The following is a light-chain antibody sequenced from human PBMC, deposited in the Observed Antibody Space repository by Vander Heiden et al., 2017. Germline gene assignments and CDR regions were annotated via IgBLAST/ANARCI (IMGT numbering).Light chain of an antibody. CDR3: QQSYNTPQT. Sequence: DIQMTQSPSSLSASVGDRVTITCQASQSIRNYLNWYQQKPQKAPKLLIFAASSLQSGVPSRFSGSGSGTDFTLTISSLQPEDSATYYCQQSYNTPQTFGQGTKVEIK. J-gene: IGKJ1*01. V-gene: IGKV1-39*01. CDR2: AAS. CDR1: QSIRNY.